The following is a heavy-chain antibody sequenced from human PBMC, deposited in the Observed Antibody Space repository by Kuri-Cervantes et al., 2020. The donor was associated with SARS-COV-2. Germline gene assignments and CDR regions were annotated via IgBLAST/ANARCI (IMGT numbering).Heavy chain of an antibody. J-gene: IGHJ4*02. V-gene: IGHV3-48*04. CDR2: ISSSSTI. CDR1: GFTFSSYS. CDR3: AKDYGGNSGVFDY. D-gene: IGHD4-23*01. Sequence: GESLKISCAASGFTFSSYSMNWVRQAPGKGLEWVSYISSSSTIYYADSVKGRFTISRDNAKNSLYLQMNSLRAEDMALYYCAKDYGGNSGVFDYWGQGTLVTVSS.